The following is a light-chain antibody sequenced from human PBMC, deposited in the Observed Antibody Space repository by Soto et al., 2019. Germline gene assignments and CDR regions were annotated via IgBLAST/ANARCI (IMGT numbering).Light chain of an antibody. J-gene: IGKJ4*01. CDR3: QQYNDWPPLT. Sequence: EIVMTQSPASLSVSPGERATLSCRASQNVGSHLAWYQQKPGQPPRLLIYGTSSRANGVPARFSGSGSGTDLTLTITSLQSEDFAVYYCQQYNDWPPLTFGGGTKVEIK. CDR1: QNVGSH. CDR2: GTS. V-gene: IGKV3-15*01.